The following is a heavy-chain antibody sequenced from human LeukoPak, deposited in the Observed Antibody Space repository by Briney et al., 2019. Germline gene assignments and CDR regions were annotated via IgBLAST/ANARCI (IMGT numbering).Heavy chain of an antibody. CDR3: ARDTIGAAGTALNNWFDP. CDR1: GCTFTSYG. D-gene: IGHD6-13*01. Sequence: GASVKVSCKASGCTFTSYGITWVRQAPGQGLEWMGWISAYNGNTQYAQNIQGRVTMTTDTSTSTAYMELRSLRSDDTAVYYCARDTIGAAGTALNNWFDPWGQGTLVTVSS. V-gene: IGHV1-18*01. CDR2: ISAYNGNT. J-gene: IGHJ5*02.